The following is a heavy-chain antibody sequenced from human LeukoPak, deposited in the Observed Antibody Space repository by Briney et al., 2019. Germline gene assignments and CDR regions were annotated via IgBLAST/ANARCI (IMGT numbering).Heavy chain of an antibody. D-gene: IGHD3-10*01. Sequence: ASVKVSCKASGYTFTGYYMHWVRQAPGQGLEWMGWINPNSGGTDYAQKFQGRVTMTRDTSISTAYMELSRLRFDDTAVYYCAKNIWFGESSDAFHIWGQGTMVTVSS. CDR1: GYTFTGYY. CDR3: AKNIWFGESSDAFHI. V-gene: IGHV1-2*02. J-gene: IGHJ3*02. CDR2: INPNSGGT.